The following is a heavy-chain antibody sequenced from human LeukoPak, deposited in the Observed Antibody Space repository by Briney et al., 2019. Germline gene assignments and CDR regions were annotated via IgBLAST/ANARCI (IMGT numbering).Heavy chain of an antibody. Sequence: SETLSLTCTVSGGSISSYYWSWIRQPPGKGLEWIGYIYYSGSTNYNPSLKSRVTISVDTSKNQFSLKLSSVTAADTAVYYCARTNDGDYYYGMDVWGQGTTVTVSS. CDR1: GGSISSYY. V-gene: IGHV4-59*01. D-gene: IGHD1-1*01. CDR2: IYYSGST. CDR3: ARTNDGDYYYGMDV. J-gene: IGHJ6*02.